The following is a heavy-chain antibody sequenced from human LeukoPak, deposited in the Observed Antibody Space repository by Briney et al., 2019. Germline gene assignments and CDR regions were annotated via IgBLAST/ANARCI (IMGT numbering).Heavy chain of an antibody. V-gene: IGHV4-59*01. CDR2: IYYSGST. D-gene: IGHD5-12*01. Sequence: PSETLSLTCTVSGGSISSYYWSWIRQPPGKGLEWIGYIYYSGSTNYNPSLKSRVTISVDTSKNQFSLKLSSVTAADTAVYYCARVFRRYSGYDTYYYYYYYMDVWGKGTTVTVSS. CDR1: GGSISSYY. J-gene: IGHJ6*03. CDR3: ARVFRRYSGYDTYYYYYYYMDV.